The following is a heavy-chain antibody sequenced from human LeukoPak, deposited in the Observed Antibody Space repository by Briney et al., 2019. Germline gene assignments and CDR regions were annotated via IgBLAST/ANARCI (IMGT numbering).Heavy chain of an antibody. Sequence: ASVKVSCKASGYTFTGYDMHWVRQAPGQGLEWMGWINPNSGVTDYAQKFQGRVTMTRDTSISTAYMEVSSLRSDDTAVYYCARDFGRAYGDKFDYWGQGTLVTVSS. CDR3: ARDFGRAYGDKFDY. V-gene: IGHV1-2*02. CDR1: GYTFTGYD. D-gene: IGHD4-17*01. CDR2: INPNSGVT. J-gene: IGHJ4*02.